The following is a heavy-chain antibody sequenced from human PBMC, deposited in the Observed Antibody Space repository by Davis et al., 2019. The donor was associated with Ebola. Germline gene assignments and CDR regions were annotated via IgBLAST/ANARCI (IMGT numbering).Heavy chain of an antibody. J-gene: IGHJ5*02. V-gene: IGHV3-23*01. Sequence: GGSLRLSCAASGFTFSSYAMRWVRQAPGKGLEWVSAISGSGGSTYYADSVKGRFTISRDNSKNTLYLQMNSLRAEDTAVYYCATFTSIAARGRNWFDPWGQGTLVTVSS. CDR3: ATFTSIAARGRNWFDP. CDR2: ISGSGGST. CDR1: GFTFSSYA. D-gene: IGHD6-6*01.